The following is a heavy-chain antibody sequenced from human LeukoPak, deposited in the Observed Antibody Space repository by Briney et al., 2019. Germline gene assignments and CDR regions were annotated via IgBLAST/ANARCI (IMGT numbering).Heavy chain of an antibody. V-gene: IGHV3-53*01. D-gene: IGHD6-6*01. CDR3: AYSSSTSYYYYGMDV. Sequence: GGSLRLSCAASGFTASSNYMSWVRQAPGKGLEWVSVVYSGGSTYYADSVKGRFTISRDNSKNTLYLQMNSLRAEDTAVYYCAYSSSTSYYYYGMDVRGQGTTVTVSS. CDR1: GFTASSNY. CDR2: VYSGGST. J-gene: IGHJ6*02.